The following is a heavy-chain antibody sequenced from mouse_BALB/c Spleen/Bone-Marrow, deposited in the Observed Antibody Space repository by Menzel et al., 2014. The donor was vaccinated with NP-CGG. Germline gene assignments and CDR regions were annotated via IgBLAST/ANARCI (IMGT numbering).Heavy chain of an antibody. CDR3: ARPDYYGYLNY. D-gene: IGHD1-1*01. V-gene: IGHV4-1*02. Sequence: VQLKDSGGGLVQPGGSLKLSRAASGFDFSRYWMSWVRQAPGKGLEWIGEINPDSRTINYTPSLKDKFIISRDNAKNTLYLRLNKVRSEDTALYYCARPDYYGYLNYWGQGTTLTVSS. CDR2: INPDSRTI. CDR1: GFDFSRYW. J-gene: IGHJ2*01.